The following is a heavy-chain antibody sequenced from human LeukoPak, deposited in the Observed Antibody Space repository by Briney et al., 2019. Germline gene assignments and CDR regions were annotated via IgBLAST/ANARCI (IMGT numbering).Heavy chain of an antibody. D-gene: IGHD2-2*01. J-gene: IGHJ4*02. CDR2: INHSGST. CDR3: AQRGEEVPAAFDY. CDR1: GGSFSGYY. Sequence: SGTLSLTCAVYGGSFSGYYWSWIRQPPGKGLEWIGEINHSGSTNYNPSLKSRVTISVDTSKNQFSLKLSSVTAADTAVYYCAQRGEEVPAAFDYWGQGTLVTVSS. V-gene: IGHV4-34*01.